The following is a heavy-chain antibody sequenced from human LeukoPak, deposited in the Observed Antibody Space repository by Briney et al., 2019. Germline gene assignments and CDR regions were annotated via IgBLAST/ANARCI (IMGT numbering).Heavy chain of an antibody. CDR3: AEGRSGIGVAGLNY. J-gene: IGHJ4*02. CDR1: GLTFSSYA. V-gene: IGHV3-23*01. CDR2: ISGSGDGT. Sequence: GGSLRLSCAPSGLTFSSYAMSWVRQAPGKGLEWVSGISGSGDGTYYAESVKGRFTISRDNSMNTLYLQMNSPRAEDTAVYYCAEGRSGIGVAGLNYWGQGTLVTVSS. D-gene: IGHD6-19*01.